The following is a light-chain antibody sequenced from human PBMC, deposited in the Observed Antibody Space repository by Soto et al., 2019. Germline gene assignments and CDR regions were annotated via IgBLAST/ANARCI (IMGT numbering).Light chain of an antibody. J-gene: IGLJ1*01. CDR2: EGS. CDR1: NSDVGSYNL. V-gene: IGLV2-23*01. CDR3: CSYAGSTTFYV. Sequence: QSALTQPASMSGSPGQSITLSCTGTNSDVGSYNLVSWYQQHPGKAPKLMIYEGSKRPSGVSNRLSGSKSGNTASLTISGLQAEDEAEYYCCSYAGSTTFYVFGTGTKLTVL.